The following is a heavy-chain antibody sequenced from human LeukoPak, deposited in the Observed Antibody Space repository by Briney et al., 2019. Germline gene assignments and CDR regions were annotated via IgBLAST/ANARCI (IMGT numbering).Heavy chain of an antibody. D-gene: IGHD1-7*01. V-gene: IGHV3-7*01. Sequence: GGSLRLSCAASGFTFSSYWMRWVRQAPGKGLEWVANIKQDGSEKYYVDSVKGRFTISRDNDKNSLYLQMNSLRVEDTAVYYCAREWGQYNWNYVLYYWGQGSLVTVSS. CDR3: AREWGQYNWNYVLYY. J-gene: IGHJ4*02. CDR1: GFTFSSYW. CDR2: IKQDGSEK.